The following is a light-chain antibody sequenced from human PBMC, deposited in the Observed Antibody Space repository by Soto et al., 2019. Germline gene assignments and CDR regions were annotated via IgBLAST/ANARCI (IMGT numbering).Light chain of an antibody. CDR2: ANS. Sequence: QSVLAQPPSVSGAPGQSVTISCTGSSSNTGAGYDVHWYQQLPGTVPKLLIYANSNRPSGVPDRFSGSKSGTSASLAITGLQAEDEADYYCQSYDSSLTVWVFGGGTKLTVL. CDR3: QSYDSSLTVWV. CDR1: SSNTGAGYD. V-gene: IGLV1-40*01. J-gene: IGLJ3*02.